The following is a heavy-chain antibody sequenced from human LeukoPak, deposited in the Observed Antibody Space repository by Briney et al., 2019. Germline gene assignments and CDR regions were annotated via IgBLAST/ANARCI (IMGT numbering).Heavy chain of an antibody. V-gene: IGHV1-8*03. CDR2: MNPKRGNT. CDR3: AKSSGWDLDAFDI. D-gene: IGHD6-19*01. Sequence: ASVKVSCKASGGTFSSYAINWVRQATGQGLEWMGWMNPKRGNTGYAHKFQGRVAITRNTSMTTAYMELSSLRSEDTAVYYCAKSSGWDLDAFDIWGQGTMVTVSS. CDR1: GGTFSSYA. J-gene: IGHJ3*02.